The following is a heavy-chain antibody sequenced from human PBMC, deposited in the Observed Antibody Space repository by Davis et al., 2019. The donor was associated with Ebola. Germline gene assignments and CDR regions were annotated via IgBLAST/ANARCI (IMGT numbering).Heavy chain of an antibody. J-gene: IGHJ5*02. D-gene: IGHD2/OR15-2a*01. CDR2: TFHSGTP. CDR3: ARHESLSWFDP. CDR1: GGSISNYY. V-gene: IGHV4-59*08. Sequence: SETLSLTCTVSGGSISNYYWSWIRQPPGKGLEWIGSTFHSGTPNYNPSLKSRVTISVDTSKNQFSLKLSSVTAADTAVYYCARHESLSWFDPWGQGTLVTVSS.